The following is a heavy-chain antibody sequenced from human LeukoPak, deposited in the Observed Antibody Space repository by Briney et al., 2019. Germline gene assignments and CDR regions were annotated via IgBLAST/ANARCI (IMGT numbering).Heavy chain of an antibody. J-gene: IGHJ4*02. D-gene: IGHD3-9*01. CDR2: ISSSSSYI. Sequence: GGSLRLSCAASGFTFSSYSMNWVRQAPGKGLEWVSSISSSSSYIYYADSVKGRFTISRDNTKNSLYLQMNSLRAEDTAVYYCARQGLRYFDWLSIMGIDYWGQGTLVTVSS. CDR1: GFTFSSYS. CDR3: ARQGLRYFDWLSIMGIDY. V-gene: IGHV3-21*01.